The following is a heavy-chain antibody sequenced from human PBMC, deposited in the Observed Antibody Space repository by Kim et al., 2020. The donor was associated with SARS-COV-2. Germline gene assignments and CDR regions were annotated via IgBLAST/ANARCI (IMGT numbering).Heavy chain of an antibody. J-gene: IGHJ4*02. CDR1: GFTFSSYG. D-gene: IGHD3-16*01. V-gene: IGHV3-30*18. CDR2: ISYDGSNK. Sequence: GGSLRLSCAASGFTFSSYGMHWVRQAPGKGLEWVAVISYDGSNKYYADSVKGRFTISRDNSKNTLYLQMNSLRAEDTAVYYCAKEESMYYDYVWGSPGHIDYWGQGTLVTVSS. CDR3: AKEESMYYDYVWGSPGHIDY.